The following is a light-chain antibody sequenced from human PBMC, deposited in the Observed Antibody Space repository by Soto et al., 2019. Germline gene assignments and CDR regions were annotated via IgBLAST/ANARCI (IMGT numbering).Light chain of an antibody. V-gene: IGKV3-11*01. J-gene: IGKJ5*01. CDR3: QQRSNWLIT. Sequence: VLTQSPGTVSLSPGERATLSCRASQSAISNLAWYQQKPGQAPRLLIYGASTRATGIPARFSGSGSGTEFTLTISSLEPEDFAVYYCQQRSNWLITFGQGTRLEIK. CDR2: GAS. CDR1: QSAISN.